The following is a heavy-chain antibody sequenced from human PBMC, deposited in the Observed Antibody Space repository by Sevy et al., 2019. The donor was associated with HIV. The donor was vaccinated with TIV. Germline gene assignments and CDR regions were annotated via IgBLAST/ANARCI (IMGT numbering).Heavy chain of an antibody. CDR3: VRDGSGGNWIFDY. V-gene: IGHV3-20*04. Sequence: GGSLRLSCEVSGFTFDEYGMSWVRQVPGKGLEWVSGILSNGIAYYADSVRGRFTVSRDNVKNSLYLQMNTLRVEDTALYYCVRDGSGGNWIFDYWGQGTLVTVSS. CDR1: GFTFDEYG. J-gene: IGHJ4*02. D-gene: IGHD2-21*01. CDR2: ILSNGIA.